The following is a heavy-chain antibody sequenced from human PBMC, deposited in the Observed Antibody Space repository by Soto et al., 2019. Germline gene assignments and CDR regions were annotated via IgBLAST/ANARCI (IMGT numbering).Heavy chain of an antibody. Sequence: GGSLRLSCAASGFTFSNYAMGWVRQAPGKGLEWVSGISSNSGNIDYSDSVKGRFTISRDNAKNSLYLQMNSLRPEDTALYYCAKDSGYSSGWLSPIDCWGQGTLVTVSS. J-gene: IGHJ4*02. CDR1: GFTFSNYA. CDR3: AKDSGYSSGWLSPIDC. CDR2: ISSNSGNI. V-gene: IGHV3-9*01. D-gene: IGHD6-19*01.